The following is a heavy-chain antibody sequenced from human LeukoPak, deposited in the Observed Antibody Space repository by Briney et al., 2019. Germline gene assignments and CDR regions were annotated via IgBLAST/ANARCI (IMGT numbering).Heavy chain of an antibody. CDR1: GYSFSTYW. Sequence: GESLKISCKGSGYSFSTYWIAWVRQMPGKGLEWMGIVYPGDSDIRYSPSFQGQVTISADKSITTAYVKWSTLKASDTAVYYCARLLGDCIGTNCSRYFQDWGQGTLVTVSS. J-gene: IGHJ1*01. CDR3: ARLLGDCIGTNCSRYFQD. CDR2: VYPGDSDI. V-gene: IGHV5-51*01. D-gene: IGHD2-2*01.